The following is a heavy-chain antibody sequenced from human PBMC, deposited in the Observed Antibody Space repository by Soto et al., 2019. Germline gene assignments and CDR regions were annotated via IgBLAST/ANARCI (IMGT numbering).Heavy chain of an antibody. J-gene: IGHJ4*02. V-gene: IGHV4-4*02. Sequence: HVQLQESGPRLVRPSETLSLTCAVSGGSISSTHSWRWVRQPPGKGLDWITEIYHSGSPNYNPSLKIRATISVDKSKNQFYLKLNSVTASATAVYFCERAVALPGLFFFDFWGQGTLVTVSS. CDR1: GGSISSTHS. D-gene: IGHD2-21*01. CDR3: ERAVALPGLFFFDF. CDR2: IYHSGSP.